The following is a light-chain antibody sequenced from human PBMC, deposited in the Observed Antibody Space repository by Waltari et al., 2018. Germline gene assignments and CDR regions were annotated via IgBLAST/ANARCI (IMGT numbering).Light chain of an antibody. V-gene: IGKV3-15*01. CDR3: QQYNNWPKT. Sequence: EIVMTQSLATLSVSLVERATLSCRARQGVSINLAWYQQKPGQAPRLLIYGASTRATGIPARFSGSGSGTEFTLTISSMQSEDFAVYYCQQYNNWPKTFGQGTKVEIK. CDR1: QGVSIN. CDR2: GAS. J-gene: IGKJ1*01.